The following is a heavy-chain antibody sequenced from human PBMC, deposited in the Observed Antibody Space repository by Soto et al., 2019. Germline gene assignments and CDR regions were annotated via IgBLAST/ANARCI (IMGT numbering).Heavy chain of an antibody. CDR3: ARAVADNGFDP. V-gene: IGHV4-30-4*01. J-gene: IGHJ5*02. D-gene: IGHD6-19*01. Sequence: SETLSLTCTVSGGSISSGDYYWSWIRQPPGKGLEWIGYIYYSGSTYYNPSLKSRVTISVDTSKNQFSLKLSSVTAADTAVYYCARAVADNGFDPWGEGTLVTVSS. CDR1: GGSISSGDYY. CDR2: IYYSGST.